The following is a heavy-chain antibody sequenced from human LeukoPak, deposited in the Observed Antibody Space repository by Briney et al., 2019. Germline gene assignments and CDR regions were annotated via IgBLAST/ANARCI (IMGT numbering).Heavy chain of an antibody. Sequence: ASVKVSCKAFGYTFIGYYMHWVRRAPGQGPEWMGRINPNSGDTNYVQKFKGRVIMTRDTSISTAYMELSSLRSDDTAVYYCARESGVTGRFCDYWGQGTLVTVSS. J-gene: IGHJ4*02. CDR3: ARESGVTGRFCDY. CDR1: GYTFIGYY. V-gene: IGHV1-2*06. D-gene: IGHD3-3*01. CDR2: INPNSGDT.